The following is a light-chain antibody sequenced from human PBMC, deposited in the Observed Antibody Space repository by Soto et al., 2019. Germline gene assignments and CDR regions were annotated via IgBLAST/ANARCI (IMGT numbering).Light chain of an antibody. Sequence: QSVLTQPPSASGTPGQRVTISCSGSSSNVGNHFVYWYQHLPGTAPRLLIYNRDQRPSRVPDRFSGSKSGASASLDISGLRADDAGDYYCATWDDSLSGRVFGGGTKLPVL. CDR2: NRD. J-gene: IGLJ3*02. V-gene: IGLV1-47*02. CDR1: SSNVGNHF. CDR3: ATWDDSLSGRV.